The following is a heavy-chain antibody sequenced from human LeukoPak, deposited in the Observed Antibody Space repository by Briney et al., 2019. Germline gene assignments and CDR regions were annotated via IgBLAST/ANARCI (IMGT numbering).Heavy chain of an antibody. CDR3: ARERAEGWHAFDI. J-gene: IGHJ3*02. CDR1: GYTFTGYY. V-gene: IGHV1-2*02. CDR2: INPNSGDT. D-gene: IGHD1-14*01. Sequence: GASVKVSCKASGYTFTGYYMHWVRQAPGQGLEWMGWINPNSGDTNYAQKFQGRVAMTRDTSISTAYMELSRLTSDDTAVYYCARERAEGWHAFDIWGQGTMVTVSS.